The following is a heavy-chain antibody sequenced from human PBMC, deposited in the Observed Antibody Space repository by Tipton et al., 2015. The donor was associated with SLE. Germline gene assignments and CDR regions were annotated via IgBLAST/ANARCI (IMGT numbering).Heavy chain of an antibody. V-gene: IGHV3-23*01. Sequence: SLRLSCAASGFTFSSYAMTWVRQAPGKGLEWVSGISGSGGSTYYADSVKGRFTISRDNGKNSLYLQMRSLTTEDTALYYCVKEHNTGWPNFDYWGQGTLVTVSA. CDR2: ISGSGGST. CDR3: VKEHNTGWPNFDY. CDR1: GFTFSSYA. D-gene: IGHD6-19*01. J-gene: IGHJ4*02.